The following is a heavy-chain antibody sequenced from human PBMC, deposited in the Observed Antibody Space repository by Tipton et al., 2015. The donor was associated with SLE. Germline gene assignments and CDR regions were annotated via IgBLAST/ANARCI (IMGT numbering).Heavy chain of an antibody. V-gene: IGHV3-9*01. CDR2: ITWNGVDK. Sequence: SLRLSCAASGFIFADYAMHWVRQAPGKGLEWVSGITWNGVDKGYADSVRGRFTISRDNAKNTLFLEMNSLRVDDTAVYYCASLSAPSDYWGQGTLVTVSS. CDR3: ASLSAPSDY. J-gene: IGHJ4*02. CDR1: GFIFADYA.